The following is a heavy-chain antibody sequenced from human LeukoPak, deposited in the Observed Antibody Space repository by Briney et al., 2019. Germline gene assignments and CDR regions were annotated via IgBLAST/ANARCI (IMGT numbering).Heavy chain of an antibody. CDR3: ARELSAAAAGDDWFDP. D-gene: IGHD6-13*01. V-gene: IGHV7-4-1*02. Sequence: ASVKVSCKASGGTFISYAISWVRQAPGQGLEWMGWINTNTGKPTYAQGFTGRFVFSLDTSVSTAYLQITNLKAEDTAVYYCARELSAAAAGDDWFDPWGQGTLVTVSS. CDR1: GGTFISYA. CDR2: INTNTGKP. J-gene: IGHJ5*02.